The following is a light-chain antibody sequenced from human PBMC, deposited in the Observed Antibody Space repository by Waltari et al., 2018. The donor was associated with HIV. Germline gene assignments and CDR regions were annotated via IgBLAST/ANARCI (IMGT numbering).Light chain of an antibody. CDR1: TGDVTTGHY. V-gene: IGLV7-46*01. J-gene: IGLJ3*02. CDR3: LLSYSGARV. Sequence: QAVVTQEPSLTVSPGGTVTLTCGSSTGDVTTGHYAYWFQQMPGQAPRTLIYDTTHKPSWTPARFSGSLPGGRAALTLSGAQPEDEAEYYCLLSYSGARVFGGGTKLTVL. CDR2: DTT.